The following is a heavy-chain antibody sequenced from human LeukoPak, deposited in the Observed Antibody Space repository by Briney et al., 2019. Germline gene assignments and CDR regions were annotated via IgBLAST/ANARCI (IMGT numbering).Heavy chain of an antibody. CDR1: GFTFTGSA. J-gene: IGHJ4*02. V-gene: IGHV1-58*01. CDR3: ASNTNYYENTGHYVFDS. Sequence: PGTSVKVSCKASGFTFTGSAAQWVRQARGQRLEWIGWIVVGSGYINYAQKFQERVTITRDMSTSTAYMELSSLRSEDTAVFYCASNTNYYENTGHYVFDSWGQGTLVTVSS. CDR2: IVVGSGYI. D-gene: IGHD3-22*01.